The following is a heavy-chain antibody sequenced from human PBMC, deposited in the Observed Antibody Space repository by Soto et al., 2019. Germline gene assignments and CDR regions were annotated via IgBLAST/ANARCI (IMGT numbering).Heavy chain of an antibody. J-gene: IGHJ1*01. Sequence: VQLVQSGAEVKKPGSSVKVSCKASGGTFSSYAISWVRQAPGQGLEWMGGIIPIFGTANYAQKFQGRVTITGDDSTSAAYRELGRRRSEDTAVYYWASDIGSGWQVWGKGTMVSGSS. CDR1: GGTFSSYA. V-gene: IGHV1-69*12. CDR2: IIPIFGTA. CDR3: ASDIGSGWQV. D-gene: IGHD6-19*01.